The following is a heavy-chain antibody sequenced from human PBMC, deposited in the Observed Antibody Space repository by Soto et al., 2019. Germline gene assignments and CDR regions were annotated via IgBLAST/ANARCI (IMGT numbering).Heavy chain of an antibody. D-gene: IGHD6-13*01. CDR1: GGSFSGYY. V-gene: IGHV4-34*01. CDR2: INHSGST. CDR3: ARLPLYSRPRIEGADGMDV. J-gene: IGHJ6*02. Sequence: QVQLQQWGAGLLKPSETLSLTCAVYGGSFSGYYWRWIRQPPGKGLEWIGEINHSGSTNYNPSLKSRVTISVDTSKNQFSLKLSSVTAADTAVYYCARLPLYSRPRIEGADGMDVWGQGTTVTVSS.